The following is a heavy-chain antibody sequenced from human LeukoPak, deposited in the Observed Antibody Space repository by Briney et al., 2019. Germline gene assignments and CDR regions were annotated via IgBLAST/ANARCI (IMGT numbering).Heavy chain of an antibody. CDR1: GFTFSSYW. J-gene: IGHJ4*02. Sequence: GGSLRLSCAASGFTFSSYWMSWVRQAPGKGLEWVANIKQDGSEKYYVDSVKGRFTISRDNAKNSLYLQMSSLRAEDTAVYYCARGPVGYCSSTSCWRGAVTTFGDYWGQGTLVTVSS. CDR2: IKQDGSEK. CDR3: ARGPVGYCSSTSCWRGAVTTFGDY. D-gene: IGHD2-2*01. V-gene: IGHV3-7*01.